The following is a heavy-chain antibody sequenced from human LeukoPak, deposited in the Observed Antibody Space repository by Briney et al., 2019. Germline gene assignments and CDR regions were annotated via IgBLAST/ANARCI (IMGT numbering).Heavy chain of an antibody. CDR1: GYTFTGYY. Sequence: GASVKVSCKASGYTFTGYYMHWVRQAPGQGLEWMGWINPNSGGTNYAQKFQGRVTMTRDTSISTAYMELSRLRSDDTAVYYCARDSLIRRIVVVPAAKAFDYWGQGTLVSVSS. CDR2: INPNSGGT. D-gene: IGHD2-2*01. J-gene: IGHJ4*02. CDR3: ARDSLIRRIVVVPAAKAFDY. V-gene: IGHV1-2*02.